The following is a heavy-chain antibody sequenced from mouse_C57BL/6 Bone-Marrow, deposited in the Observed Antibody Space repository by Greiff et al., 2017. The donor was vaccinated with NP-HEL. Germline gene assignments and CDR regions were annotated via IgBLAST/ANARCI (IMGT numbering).Heavy chain of an antibody. D-gene: IGHD2-5*01. CDR1: GFTFSSYA. V-gene: IGHV5-9-1*02. CDR2: ISSGGDYI. J-gene: IGHJ1*03. Sequence: DVHLVESGEGLVKPGGSLKLSCAASGFTFSSYAMSWVRQTPEKRLEWVAYISSGGDYIYYADTVKGRFTISRDNARNTLYLQMSSLKSEDTAMYYCTREDHYSNCHWYFDVWGTGTTVTVSS. CDR3: TREDHYSNCHWYFDV.